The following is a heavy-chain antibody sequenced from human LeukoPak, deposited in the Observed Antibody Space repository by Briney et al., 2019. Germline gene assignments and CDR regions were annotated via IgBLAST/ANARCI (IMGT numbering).Heavy chain of an antibody. CDR2: IIPLLGIA. D-gene: IGHD5-18*01. CDR1: GYTFTSYG. Sequence: SVKVSCKASGYTFTSYGISWVRQAPGQGLEWMGRIIPLLGIANYAQKFQGRVTIIADKSTSTAYMELSSLRSGDTAVYYCASLIQTGPYYYGMDVWGQGTTVTVSS. V-gene: IGHV1-69*04. J-gene: IGHJ6*02. CDR3: ASLIQTGPYYYGMDV.